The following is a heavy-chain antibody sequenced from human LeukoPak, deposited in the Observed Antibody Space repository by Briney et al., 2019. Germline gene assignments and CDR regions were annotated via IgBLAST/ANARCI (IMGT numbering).Heavy chain of an antibody. CDR1: GGSFSGYY. V-gene: IGHV4-59*01. CDR2: IYYSGST. J-gene: IGHJ4*02. D-gene: IGHD4-17*01. CDR3: ARHSPNPGDYEEFDY. Sequence: MPSETLSLTCAVYGGSFSGYYWGWIRQPPGKGLEWIGYIYYSGSTNYNPSLKSRVTISVDTSKNQFSLKLSSVTAADTAVYYCARHSPNPGDYEEFDYWGQGTLVTVSS.